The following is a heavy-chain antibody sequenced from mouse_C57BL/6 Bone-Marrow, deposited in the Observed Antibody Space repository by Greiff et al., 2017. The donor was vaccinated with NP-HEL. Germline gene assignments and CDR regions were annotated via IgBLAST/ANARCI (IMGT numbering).Heavy chain of an antibody. D-gene: IGHD2-3*01. V-gene: IGHV14-1*01. Sequence: VQLQQSGAELVRPGASVKLSCTASGFNIKDYYMHWVKQRPEQGLEWIGRIDPEDGDTEYAPKFQGQATMTADTSSNTAYLQLSSLTAEDTAVYYCTRWVLAWFAYWGQGTLVTVSA. CDR1: GFNIKDYY. J-gene: IGHJ3*01. CDR3: TRWVLAWFAY. CDR2: IDPEDGDT.